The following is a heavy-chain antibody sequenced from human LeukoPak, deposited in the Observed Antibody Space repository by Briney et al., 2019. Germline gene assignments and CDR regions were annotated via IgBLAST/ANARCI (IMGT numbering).Heavy chain of an antibody. D-gene: IGHD2-21*01. CDR2: INPNSGGT. V-gene: IGHV1-2*02. J-gene: IGHJ3*02. CDR3: ARVGEAYAFDI. CDR1: GYTLTELS. Sequence: ASVKVSCKVSGYTLTELSMHWVRQAPGKGLEWMGWINPNSGGTNYAQKFQGRVTMTRDTSISTAYMELSRLRLDDTAVYFCARVGEAYAFDIWGQGTVLTVSS.